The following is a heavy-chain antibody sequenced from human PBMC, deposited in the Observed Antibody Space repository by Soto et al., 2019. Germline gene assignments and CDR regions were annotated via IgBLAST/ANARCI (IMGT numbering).Heavy chain of an antibody. Sequence: QVEMVQSGAEVKQPWASVRVSCKASGNTHTIYFIHWLRQAPGQGLEWMGWINSVSGGANYAPRFQGRVSMTRYRSSATAIMYLSSLRSDAMAVYYCARGGSYCAQWGQGTLVTVSS. D-gene: IGHD3-10*01. CDR2: INSVSGGA. CDR1: GNTHTIYF. V-gene: IGHV1-2*02. CDR3: ARGGSYCAQ. J-gene: IGHJ4*02.